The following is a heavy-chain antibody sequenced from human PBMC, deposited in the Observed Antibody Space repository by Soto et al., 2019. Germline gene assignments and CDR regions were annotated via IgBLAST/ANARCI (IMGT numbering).Heavy chain of an antibody. CDR1: GFTFSSYG. CDR3: AREGYDSSGYLCLFDY. D-gene: IGHD3-22*01. CDR2: ISSSSSYI. V-gene: IGHV3-21*05. J-gene: IGHJ4*02. Sequence: PGGSLRLSCAASGFTFSSYGMHWVRQAPGKGLEWVSYISSSSSYIYYADSVKGRFTISRDNAQNSLYLQMNSLRAEDTAVYYCAREGYDSSGYLCLFDYWGQGTLVTVSS.